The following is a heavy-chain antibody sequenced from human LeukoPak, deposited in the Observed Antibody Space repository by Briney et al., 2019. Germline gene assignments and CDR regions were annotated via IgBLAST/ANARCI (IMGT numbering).Heavy chain of an antibody. CDR1: GFIFSTYA. CDR3: AKGTTLAYYYYFYMDV. D-gene: IGHD1-1*01. CDR2: IGGSGGST. Sequence: PGGSLRLSCAASGFIFSTYAMTWVRQAPGKGLEWVSAIGGSGGSTYYADSVKGRFTISRDNSKNTLSLQMNSLRAEDTAVYYCAKGTTLAYYYYFYMDVWGKGTTVTVSS. V-gene: IGHV3-23*01. J-gene: IGHJ6*03.